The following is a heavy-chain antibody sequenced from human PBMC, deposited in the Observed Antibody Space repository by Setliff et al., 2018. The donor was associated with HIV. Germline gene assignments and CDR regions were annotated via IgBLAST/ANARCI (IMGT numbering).Heavy chain of an antibody. J-gene: IGHJ5*02. CDR1: GGSFGVYR. V-gene: IGHV4-4*07. D-gene: IGHD3-10*01. CDR2: IDNSGTT. CDR3: ARDRHYSGLGSYGP. Sequence: SETLSLTCTISGGSFGVYRWSWIRQTAGRGLEWIGRIDNSGTTDYKPSLKGRVAISVDTSRNQFSLRVTSVTAADTAVYFCARDRHYSGLGSYGPWGPGILVTVSS.